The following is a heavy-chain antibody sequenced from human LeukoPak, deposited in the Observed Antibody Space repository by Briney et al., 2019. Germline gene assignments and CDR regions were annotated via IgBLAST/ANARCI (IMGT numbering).Heavy chain of an antibody. CDR3: ARDLRSPSDTNIAIDY. CDR2: INCDGRST. Sequence: GGSLRLSRAASGFTFSSYWMHWVRQTPGRGVVWVSRINCDGRSTVSADSVKSRFTISRDNAMNTLYLQMNSLRAEDTAVYYCARDLRSPSDTNIAIDYWGQGTLVTVSS. J-gene: IGHJ4*02. CDR1: GFTFSSYW. V-gene: IGHV3-74*01.